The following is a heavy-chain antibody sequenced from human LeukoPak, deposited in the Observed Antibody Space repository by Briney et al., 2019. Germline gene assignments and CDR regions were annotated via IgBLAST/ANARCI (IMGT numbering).Heavy chain of an antibody. V-gene: IGHV3-72*01. CDR2: TRSKPYSYTT. D-gene: IGHD4-23*01. J-gene: IGHJ6*02. Sequence: GGSLRLSCATSGFTFSDHSMDWVRQAPGKGLEWVGRTRSKPYSYTTQYAASVKGRFTISRDDSKNSLYLQMNSLRAEDTAVYYCAKLPPRDYYYGMDVWGQGTTVTVSS. CDR1: GFTFSDHS. CDR3: AKLPPRDYYYGMDV.